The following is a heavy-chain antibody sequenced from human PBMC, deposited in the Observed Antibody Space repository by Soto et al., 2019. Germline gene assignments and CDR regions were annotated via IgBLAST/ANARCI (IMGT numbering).Heavy chain of an antibody. CDR1: GFTFNDYA. Sequence: GGSLRLSCAASGFTFNDYAIHWVRQAPGKGLEWVAVISYDGSNKYYADSVKGRFTISRDNSKNTLFLQMSSLRAEDTAVYYCARDWTAVVAASSIDYWGQGTLVTVSS. CDR2: ISYDGSNK. D-gene: IGHD2-15*01. J-gene: IGHJ4*02. V-gene: IGHV3-30-3*01. CDR3: ARDWTAVVAASSIDY.